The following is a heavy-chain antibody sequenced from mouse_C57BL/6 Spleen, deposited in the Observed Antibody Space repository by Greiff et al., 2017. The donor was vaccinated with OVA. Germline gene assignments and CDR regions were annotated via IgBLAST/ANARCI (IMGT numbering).Heavy chain of an antibody. CDR1: GYTFTDYE. J-gene: IGHJ2*01. Sequence: QVQLKQSGAELVRPGASVTLSCKASGYTFTDYEMHWVKQTPVHGLEWIGAIDPETGGTAYNQKFKGKAILTADKSSSTAYMELRSLTSEDSAVYYCTRIRTAQATLDYWGQGTTLTVSS. V-gene: IGHV1-15*01. CDR2: IDPETGGT. D-gene: IGHD3-2*02. CDR3: TRIRTAQATLDY.